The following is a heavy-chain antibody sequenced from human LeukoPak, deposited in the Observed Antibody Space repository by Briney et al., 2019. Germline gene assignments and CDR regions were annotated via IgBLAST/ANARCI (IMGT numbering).Heavy chain of an antibody. CDR1: GFTVSSNY. J-gene: IGHJ4*02. D-gene: IGHD5-18*01. CDR3: ERGRGYSYGY. Sequence: GGSLRLSCAASGFTVSSNYMSWVRQAPGKGLEWVSVIYSGGSTYYADSVKGRFTISRDNTKNTLYLQMNSLRAEDAAVYYCERGRGYSYGYWGQGTLVTVSS. V-gene: IGHV3-66*01. CDR2: IYSGGST.